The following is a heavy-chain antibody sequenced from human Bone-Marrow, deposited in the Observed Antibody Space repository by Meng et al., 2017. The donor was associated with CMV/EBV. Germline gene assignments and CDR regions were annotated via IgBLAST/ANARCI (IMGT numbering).Heavy chain of an antibody. CDR1: GFTVSRNY. D-gene: IGHD2-8*01. V-gene: IGHV3-53*01. Sequence: GESLKISCAASGFTVSRNYMSWVRQAPGKGLEWVSVIYSGGSTYYADSVKGRFTISRDNSKNTLYLQMNSPRAEDTAVYYCAKHLRPGVYYFDYWGQGTLVIVSS. CDR2: IYSGGST. J-gene: IGHJ4*02. CDR3: AKHLRPGVYYFDY.